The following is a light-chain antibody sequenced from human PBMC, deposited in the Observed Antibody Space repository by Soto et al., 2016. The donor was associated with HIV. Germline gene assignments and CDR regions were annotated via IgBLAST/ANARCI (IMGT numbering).Light chain of an antibody. V-gene: IGLV3-1*01. Sequence: SYELTQPPSVSVSPGQTANITCSGDKLGDKYVCWYQQEPGQSPVLVMYQDRKRPSGIPERFSGSSSGNTATLTISETQAMDEGDYYCQAWGSSSSYVFGTGTKVHRP. CDR1: KLGDKY. J-gene: IGLJ1*01. CDR2: QDR. CDR3: QAWGSSSSYV.